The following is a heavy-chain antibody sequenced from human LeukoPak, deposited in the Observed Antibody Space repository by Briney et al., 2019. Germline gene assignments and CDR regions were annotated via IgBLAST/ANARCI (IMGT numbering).Heavy chain of an antibody. CDR2: IKQDGSVE. V-gene: IGHV3-7*01. CDR1: GFTFGNYW. CDR3: PRWAGVTDQ. Sequence: PGGSLRLSCVASGFTFGNYWMSWVRQVPRKGPEWVAKIKQDGSVEHYLESVKGRFTISRDNAKNSLFLQMNSLIAEDTAVYYCPRWAGVTDQWGQGTQVTVSS. J-gene: IGHJ4*02. D-gene: IGHD5-18*01.